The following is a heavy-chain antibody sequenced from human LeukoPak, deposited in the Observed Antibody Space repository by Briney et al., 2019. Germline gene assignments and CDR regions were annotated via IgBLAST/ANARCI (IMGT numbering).Heavy chain of an antibody. V-gene: IGHV3-23*01. D-gene: IGHD6-13*01. CDR2: ISGRGERR. J-gene: IGHJ4*02. CDR3: AKCSPTIRSSSWLHYFDN. Sequence: GGSLRLCCGGYGFSFSSYGMTRGRQARGKGVERVSAISGRGERRYKAGWVEGRFNSSRDNYKNSGDVQMKSLRAEDTAVYYCAKCSPTIRSSSWLHYFDNWGQGTLVTVSS. CDR1: GFSFSSYG.